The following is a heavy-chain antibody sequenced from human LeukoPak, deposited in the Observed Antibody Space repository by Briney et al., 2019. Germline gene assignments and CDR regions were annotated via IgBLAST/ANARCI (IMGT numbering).Heavy chain of an antibody. D-gene: IGHD6-13*01. Sequence: ASVKVSCKASGYTFTGYYMHWVRQAPGQGLEWMGWINPNSGGTNYAQKFQGRVTMTRDTSISTAYMELSRLRSDDTAVYYCARKAAAGHYFDYWGQGTLVTVSS. CDR2: INPNSGGT. CDR1: GYTFTGYY. CDR3: ARKAAAGHYFDY. V-gene: IGHV1-2*02. J-gene: IGHJ4*02.